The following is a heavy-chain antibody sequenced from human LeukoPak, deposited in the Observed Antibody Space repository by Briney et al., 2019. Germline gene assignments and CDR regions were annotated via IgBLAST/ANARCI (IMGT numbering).Heavy chain of an antibody. CDR1: GGSFSGYY. Sequence: PSETLSLTCAVYGGSFSGYYWSWIRQPPGKGLEWIGEINHSGSTNYNPSLKSRVTISVDTSKNQFSLKLSSVTAADPAVYYCARRRHYYGSGSPFDYWGQGTLVTVSS. J-gene: IGHJ4*02. CDR3: ARRRHYYGSGSPFDY. CDR2: INHSGST. V-gene: IGHV4-34*01. D-gene: IGHD3-10*01.